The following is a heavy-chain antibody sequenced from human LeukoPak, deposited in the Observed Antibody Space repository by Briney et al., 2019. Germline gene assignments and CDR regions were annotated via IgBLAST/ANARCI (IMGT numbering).Heavy chain of an antibody. V-gene: IGHV3-53*05. CDR1: GFTFSSYA. J-gene: IGHJ4*02. CDR2: IYSGGST. Sequence: GGSLRLSCAASGFTFSSYAMSWVRQAPGKGLEWVSVIYSGGSTYYADSVKGRFTIFRDNSKNTLYLQMNSLRTEDTAVYYCARDWELLPYWGQGTLVTVSS. D-gene: IGHD1-26*01. CDR3: ARDWELLPY.